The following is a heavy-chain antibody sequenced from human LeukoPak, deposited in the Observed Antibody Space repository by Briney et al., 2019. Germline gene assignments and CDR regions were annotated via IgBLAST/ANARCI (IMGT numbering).Heavy chain of an antibody. V-gene: IGHV3-21*01. J-gene: IGHJ4*02. CDR2: IRSSSSYI. CDR3: ARVLRYFDWTKAPFDY. Sequence: GGSLRLSCAASGFTFSTYNMNWVRQAPGKGLEWVSSIRSSSSYIYYADSVKGRFTISRDNAKNSRYLQMNSLRAEDTAVYYCARVLRYFDWTKAPFDYWGQGTLVTVSS. CDR1: GFTFSTYN. D-gene: IGHD3-9*01.